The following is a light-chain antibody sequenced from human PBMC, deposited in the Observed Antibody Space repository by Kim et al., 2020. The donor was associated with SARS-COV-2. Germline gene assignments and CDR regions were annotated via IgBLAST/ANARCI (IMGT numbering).Light chain of an antibody. CDR3: QSYNRDNVL. V-gene: IGLV6-57*03. J-gene: IGLJ2*01. CDR1: SGSSDDNE. Sequence: GKTVTIACTRGSGSSDDNEVQWYQQRPGGVPTTVIYEDDQRPSGVSDRFSGSIDNSSNSASLTISGLRTEDEAGYYCQSYNRDNVLFGGGTQLTVL. CDR2: EDD.